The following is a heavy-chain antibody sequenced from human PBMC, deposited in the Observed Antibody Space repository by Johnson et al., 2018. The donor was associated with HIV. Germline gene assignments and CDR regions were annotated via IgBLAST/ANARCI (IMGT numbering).Heavy chain of an antibody. J-gene: IGHJ3*02. D-gene: IGHD3-22*01. CDR2: IYSDGST. CDR1: GFTVSGNY. CDR3: ARDAPNFFDSSGVRDDAFDI. V-gene: IGHV3-66*01. Sequence: VQLVESGGGLVQPGGSLRLSCAASGFTVSGNYMNWVRQAPGQGLEWVSVIYSDGSTYYADSVQGSFTLSRANSQNTLYLQMNSLRAEDTAVYFCARDAPNFFDSSGVRDDAFDIWGPGTMVTVSS.